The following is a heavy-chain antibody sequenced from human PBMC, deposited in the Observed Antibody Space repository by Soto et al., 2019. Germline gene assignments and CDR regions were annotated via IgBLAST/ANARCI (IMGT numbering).Heavy chain of an antibody. J-gene: IGHJ4*02. Sequence: QVQLVQSGAELKKPGASVKVSCKPSGYTFSNYDMNWVRQATGQGPEWIGWVNPNNGDTGYAQKFQGRVTLTTDISTTTAYMELTSLRSEATAIYYCAKVSRKGSAIDFDYWGQGTLITVSS. CDR3: AKVSRKGSAIDFDY. V-gene: IGHV1-8*01. D-gene: IGHD3-10*01. CDR1: GYTFSNYD. CDR2: VNPNNGDT.